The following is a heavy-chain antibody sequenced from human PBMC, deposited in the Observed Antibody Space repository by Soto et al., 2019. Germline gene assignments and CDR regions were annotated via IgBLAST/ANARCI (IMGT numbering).Heavy chain of an antibody. CDR1: GFTFSTYW. Sequence: EVQLVESGGGLVQPGGSLRLSCAASGFTFSTYWMSWLRQAPGKGLEWVANIQQDGGDKYHVDSVKGRFTISRDNAKNTLYVQMSSLRTEDTAVYYCAREAQGVPPKDGSCHWLGYLDLWGRGTLVTVSS. D-gene: IGHD1-1*01. CDR3: AREAQGVPPKDGSCHWLGYLDL. V-gene: IGHV3-7*05. J-gene: IGHJ2*01. CDR2: IQQDGGDK.